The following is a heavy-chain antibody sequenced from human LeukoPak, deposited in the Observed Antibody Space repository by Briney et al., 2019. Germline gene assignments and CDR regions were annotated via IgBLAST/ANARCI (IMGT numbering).Heavy chain of an antibody. CDR3: ARVQRRTSGSSRYYYGMDV. D-gene: IGHD6-6*01. J-gene: IGHJ6*02. V-gene: IGHV4-4*07. CDR1: GGSISSYY. Sequence: SETLSLTCTVSGGSISSYYWSWIRQPAGKGLEWIGRIYTSGSTNYNPSLKSRVTMSVDTSKNQFSLKLSSVTAADTAVYYCARVQRRTSGSSRYYYGMDVWGQGTTVTVSS. CDR2: IYTSGST.